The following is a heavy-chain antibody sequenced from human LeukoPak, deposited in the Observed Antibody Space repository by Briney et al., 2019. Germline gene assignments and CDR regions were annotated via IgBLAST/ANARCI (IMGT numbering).Heavy chain of an antibody. CDR1: GFTFSSYA. D-gene: IGHD3-9*01. CDR3: AKVAALYYDILSGYYYYYYYMDV. Sequence: GGSLRLSCAASGFTFSSYAMSWVRQAPGKGLDWVSAISGSGGSTDYADSVKGRFTISRDNSKNTLYLQMNSLRAEDTAVYYCAKVAALYYDILSGYYYYYYYMDVWGRGTTVTLSS. CDR2: ISGSGGST. V-gene: IGHV3-23*01. J-gene: IGHJ6*03.